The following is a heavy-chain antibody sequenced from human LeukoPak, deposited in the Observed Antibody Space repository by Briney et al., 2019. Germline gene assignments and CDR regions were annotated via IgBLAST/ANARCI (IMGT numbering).Heavy chain of an antibody. CDR3: AKECGLRNAYLDY. V-gene: IGHV3-23*01. Sequence: GGSLRLSCAASGFTFNSYSMSWVRQAPGKGLEWVSAISGSGDSTYYADSVKGRFTVSRDNSKNTLYLQMNSLRAEDTAVYYCAKECGLRNAYLDYWGQGTLVTVSS. J-gene: IGHJ4*02. CDR2: ISGSGDST. D-gene: IGHD4-11*01. CDR1: GFTFNSYS.